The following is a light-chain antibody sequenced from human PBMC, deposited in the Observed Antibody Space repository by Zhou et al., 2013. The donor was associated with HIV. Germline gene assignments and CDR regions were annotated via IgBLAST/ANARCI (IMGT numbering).Light chain of an antibody. CDR3: QQCTNYPWT. Sequence: DIQMTQSPSTLSASVGDRVTITCRASQSISSWLAWYQQKPGQAPKLLIYKASSLQSGVPSRFSGSGSGTEFTLTITSLQPDDSATYYCQQCTNYPWTFGQGTKVEIK. CDR2: KAS. V-gene: IGKV1-5*03. CDR1: QSISSW. J-gene: IGKJ1*01.